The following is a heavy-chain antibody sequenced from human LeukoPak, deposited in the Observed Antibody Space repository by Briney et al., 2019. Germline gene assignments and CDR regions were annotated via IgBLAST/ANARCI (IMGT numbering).Heavy chain of an antibody. Sequence: GGPLRLSCAASGFSFNSYWMSWVRQAPGKGLEWVAHIRKDGSDKYYLDSVKARFTISRDNVKNLVHLQMNGLRAEDTAVYYCARDRGLRYFDSFDFWGQGTRVTVS. J-gene: IGHJ4*02. D-gene: IGHD3-9*01. CDR2: IRKDGSDK. V-gene: IGHV3-7*03. CDR3: ARDRGLRYFDSFDF. CDR1: GFSFNSYW.